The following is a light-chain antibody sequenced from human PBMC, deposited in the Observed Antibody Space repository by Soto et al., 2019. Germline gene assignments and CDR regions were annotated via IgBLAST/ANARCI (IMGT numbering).Light chain of an antibody. V-gene: IGKV1-5*03. CDR1: QSISSW. CDR3: QQYNTYWT. J-gene: IGKJ1*01. Sequence: IQMTQSPSTLPVSVGERVTITCRASQSISSWLAWYQQKTGKAPKLLLYKASTLESGVPSRFGGSGSGKVFTLTISSLQPDYFATYYCQQYNTYWTFGQGTKVEIK. CDR2: KAS.